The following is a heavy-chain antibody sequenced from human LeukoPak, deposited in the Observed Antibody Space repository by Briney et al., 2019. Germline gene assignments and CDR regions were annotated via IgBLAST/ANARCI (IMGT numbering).Heavy chain of an antibody. D-gene: IGHD2-2*01. CDR3: ARSGYQLPPGYWFDP. J-gene: IGHJ5*02. CDR2: INTDGSST. V-gene: IGHV3-74*01. Sequence: GGSLRLSCAASGFTFSSYWMHWVRQAPGKGLVWVSRINTDGSSTSYADSVKGRFTISRDSAKNTLYLQMNSLRAEDTAVYYCARSGYQLPPGYWFDPWGQGTLVTVSS. CDR1: GFTFSSYW.